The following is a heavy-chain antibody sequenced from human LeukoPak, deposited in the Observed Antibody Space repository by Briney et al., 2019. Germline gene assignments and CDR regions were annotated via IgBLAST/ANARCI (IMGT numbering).Heavy chain of an antibody. D-gene: IGHD6-13*01. CDR2: ISYDGSNK. Sequence: QPGGSLRLSCAASGFTFSSYGMHWVRQAPGKGLEWVAVISYDGSNKYYADSVKGRFTISRDNSKNTLYLQMNSLRAEDTAVYYCARSGTTSSWYPEDYFDYWGQGTLVTVSS. J-gene: IGHJ4*02. V-gene: IGHV3-30*03. CDR3: ARSGTTSSWYPEDYFDY. CDR1: GFTFSSYG.